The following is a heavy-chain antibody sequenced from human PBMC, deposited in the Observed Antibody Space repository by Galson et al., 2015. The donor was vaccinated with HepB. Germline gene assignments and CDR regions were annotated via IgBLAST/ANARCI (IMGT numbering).Heavy chain of an antibody. V-gene: IGHV3-33*01. CDR1: GLTFSSYG. D-gene: IGHD6-13*01. J-gene: IGHJ3*02. CDR3: ARERINIADEGSALDI. CDR2: IWYDGSNK. Sequence: SLRLSCAASGLTFSSYGMHWARQAPGKGLEWVAVIWYDGSNKNYADSVKGRFSIFRDNSKNTLYLQMNSLRAEDTAVYYCARERINIADEGSALDIWGQGTMVTVSS.